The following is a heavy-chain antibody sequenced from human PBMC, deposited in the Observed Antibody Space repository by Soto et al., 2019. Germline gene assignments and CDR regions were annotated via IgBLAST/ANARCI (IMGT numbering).Heavy chain of an antibody. CDR2: INHSGST. J-gene: IGHJ4*02. CDR1: GGSFSGYY. D-gene: IGHD3-22*01. V-gene: IGHV4-34*01. Sequence: PSETLSLTCAVYGGSFSGYYWSWIRQPPGKGLEWIGEINHSGSTNYNPSLKSRVTISVDTSKNQFSLKLSSVTAADTAVYYCARGSGYSSGDSSGYYFDYWGQGTLVTVSS. CDR3: ARGSGYSSGDSSGYYFDY.